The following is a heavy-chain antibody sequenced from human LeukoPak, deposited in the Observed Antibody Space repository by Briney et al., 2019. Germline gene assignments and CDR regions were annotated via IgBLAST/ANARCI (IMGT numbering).Heavy chain of an antibody. CDR3: ARDDCSSTSCYRYYGKDV. V-gene: IGHV3-53*01. CDR2: IYNGGST. D-gene: IGHD2-2*01. J-gene: IGHJ6*02. CDR1: GFTVNNNY. Sequence: GGSLRLSCVASGFTVNNNYLSWVRQAPGKGLEWVSVIYNGGSTYYADSVRGRFTISRDNSKNTLYLQMNSLRAEDTAVYYCARDDCSSTSCYRYYGKDVWGQGTTVTVSS.